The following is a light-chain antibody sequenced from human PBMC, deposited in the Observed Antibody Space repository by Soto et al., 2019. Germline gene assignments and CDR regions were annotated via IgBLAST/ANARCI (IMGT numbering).Light chain of an antibody. Sequence: EIVLTQSPGTLSLSPGERATLSCRASQSVSSSYLAWYQQKPGQAPRLLIYGASTRTTGIPDRFSGSGSGTDFTLTISRLEPEDFAVYYCQQFTHSPWTFGQGTKVDIK. CDR1: QSVSSSY. J-gene: IGKJ1*01. CDR2: GAS. CDR3: QQFTHSPWT. V-gene: IGKV3-20*01.